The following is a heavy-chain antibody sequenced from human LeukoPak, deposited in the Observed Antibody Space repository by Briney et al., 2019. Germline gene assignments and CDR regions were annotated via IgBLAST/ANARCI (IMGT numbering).Heavy chain of an antibody. CDR2: IYYSGST. V-gene: IGHV4-59*01. CDR1: GGSISSYY. J-gene: IGHJ3*02. D-gene: IGHD3-22*01. Sequence: SGTLSLTCTVSGGSISSYYWSWIRQPPGKGLEWIGYIYYSGSTNYNPSLKSRVTISVDTSRNQFSLKLSSVTAADTAVYYCARDPPSSYDDAFDIWGQGTMVTVSS. CDR3: ARDPPSSYDDAFDI.